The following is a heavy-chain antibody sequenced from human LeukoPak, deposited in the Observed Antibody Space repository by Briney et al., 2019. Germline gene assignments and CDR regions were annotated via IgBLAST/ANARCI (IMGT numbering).Heavy chain of an antibody. J-gene: IGHJ4*02. CDR3: ARGYSSGWHFDY. CDR2: INPASGGT. CDR1: GYTFTDNF. D-gene: IGHD6-19*01. Sequence: ASVKVSCKTSGYTFTDNFIHWVRQAPGQGLEWMGWINPASGGTKYAQRFQCRVTVTSDTSISTAYMELSRLRSDDTAVYYCARGYSSGWHFDYWGQGTLVIVSS. V-gene: IGHV1-2*02.